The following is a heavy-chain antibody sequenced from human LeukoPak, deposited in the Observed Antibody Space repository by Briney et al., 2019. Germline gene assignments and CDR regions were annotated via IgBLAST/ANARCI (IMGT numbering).Heavy chain of an antibody. CDR2: ISAYNGNT. D-gene: IGHD3-16*01. V-gene: IGHV1-18*01. CDR3: ARDGGNSGGMVV. Sequence: ASVKVSCKASGYTFTRYGISGVRQAPGQGLEWVGWISAYNGNTNYAQKLQGRVTMPTDTSTSTAYKELRSLRSGDTAVYYWARDGGNSGGMVVWGQGTTVTLPS. CDR1: GYTFTRYG. J-gene: IGHJ6*02.